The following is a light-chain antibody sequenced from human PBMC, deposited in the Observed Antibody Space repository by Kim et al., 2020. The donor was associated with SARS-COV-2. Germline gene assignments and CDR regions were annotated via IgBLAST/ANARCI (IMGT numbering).Light chain of an antibody. CDR1: NIGSKS. J-gene: IGLJ2*01. Sequence: PGKTASIACGGDNIGSKSVHWYQQKPGRAPVLVMYYDNSRPSGIPERFSGSNSGNTATLTIIRVEAGDEADYYCQVWDNAGDGQVLFGGGTQLTVL. V-gene: IGLV3-21*04. CDR3: QVWDNAGDGQVL. CDR2: YDN.